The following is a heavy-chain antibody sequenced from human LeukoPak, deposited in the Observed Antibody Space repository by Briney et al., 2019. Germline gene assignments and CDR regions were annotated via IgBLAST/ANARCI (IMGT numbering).Heavy chain of an antibody. J-gene: IGHJ4*02. CDR1: GFTFSSYS. CDR2: ISSSSNTI. CDR3: ARGARKGDDYGGFFDY. V-gene: IGHV3-48*01. Sequence: GGSLRLSCAASGFTFSSYSMNWVRQAPGKGLEWVSYISSSSNTIYYADSVKGRFTISRDNAKNTLFLQMNSLRAEDTAVYYCARGARKGDDYGGFFDYWGQGTLVTVSS. D-gene: IGHD4-23*01.